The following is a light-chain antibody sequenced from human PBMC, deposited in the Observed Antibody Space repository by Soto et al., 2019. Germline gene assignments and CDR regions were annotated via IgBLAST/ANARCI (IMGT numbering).Light chain of an antibody. CDR3: QQSYSTPPWT. CDR1: QSISSY. Sequence: DIQMNQSPSSLSASVGDRVTITCRASQSISSYLNWYQQKPGKAPKILIYAASSLPSGVPSRFSGSVSWTDFTLTISSLQPEDFATYYCQQSYSTPPWTFGQGTKVEIK. J-gene: IGKJ1*01. V-gene: IGKV1-39*01. CDR2: AAS.